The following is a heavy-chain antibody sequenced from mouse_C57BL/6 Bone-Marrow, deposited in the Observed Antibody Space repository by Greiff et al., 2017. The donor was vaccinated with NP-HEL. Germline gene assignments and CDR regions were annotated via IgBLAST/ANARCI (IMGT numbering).Heavy chain of an antibody. CDR1: GYTFTSYW. CDR3: AREEAYGNYWFAY. J-gene: IGHJ3*01. V-gene: IGHV1-64*01. Sequence: QVQLQQPGAELVKPGASVKLSCKASGYTFTSYWMHWVKHRPGQGLEWIGMIHPNSGSTNYNEKFKSKATLTVDKSSSTAYMQLSSLTSEDSAVYYCAREEAYGNYWFAYWGQGTLVTVSA. D-gene: IGHD2-1*01. CDR2: IHPNSGST.